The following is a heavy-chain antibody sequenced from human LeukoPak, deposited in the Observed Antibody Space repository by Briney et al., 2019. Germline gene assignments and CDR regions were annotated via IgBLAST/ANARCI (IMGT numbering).Heavy chain of an antibody. Sequence: PSETLSLTCTVSGGSISTYFWSWIRHPPGKGLEWIGDIYYSGSTNYNPSLKSRVTISVDTSKNQFSLKLSSVTAADTAVYYCARAWSDGGKVVAHWGQGILVTVSS. V-gene: IGHV4-59*01. CDR1: GGSISTYF. CDR3: ARAWSDGGKVVAH. CDR2: IYYSGST. D-gene: IGHD3-22*01. J-gene: IGHJ4*02.